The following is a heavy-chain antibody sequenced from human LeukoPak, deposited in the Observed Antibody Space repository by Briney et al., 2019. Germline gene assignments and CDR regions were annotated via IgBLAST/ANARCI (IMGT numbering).Heavy chain of an antibody. CDR1: GFTFSSYA. CDR3: ARDAKLGYCSSTSCPGNAFDI. J-gene: IGHJ3*02. Sequence: GRSLRLSCAASGFTFSSYAMHWVRQAPGKGLEWVAVISYDGSNKYYADSVKGRFTISRDNSKNTLYLQMNSLRAEDTAVYYCARDAKLGYCSSTSCPGNAFDIWGQGTMVTVSS. CDR2: ISYDGSNK. D-gene: IGHD2-2*01. V-gene: IGHV3-30*01.